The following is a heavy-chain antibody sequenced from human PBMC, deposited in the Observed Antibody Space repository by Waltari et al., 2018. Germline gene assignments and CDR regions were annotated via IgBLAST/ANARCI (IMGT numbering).Heavy chain of an antibody. CDR2: IFYSGTT. Sequence: QVQLQESAPGLVKPSATLSLTCIVSVGSIRGFYLSWIRQPPGKGLEWVGYIFYSGTTNYNPSLKSRVTISIDTSNNQFSLNLRSVTAADTAVYYCARGHSTRWYLDSWGQGTLVSVSS. CDR3: ARGHSTRWYLDS. V-gene: IGHV4-59*01. D-gene: IGHD6-13*01. J-gene: IGHJ4*02. CDR1: VGSIRGFY.